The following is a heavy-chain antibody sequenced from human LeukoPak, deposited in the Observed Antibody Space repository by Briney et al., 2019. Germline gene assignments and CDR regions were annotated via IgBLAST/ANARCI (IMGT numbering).Heavy chain of an antibody. CDR2: ISGSGGNT. J-gene: IGHJ5*01. V-gene: IGHV3-23*01. CDR3: ARDIDWLDC. D-gene: IGHD2-15*01. CDR1: GFTFTNYA. Sequence: GSLRLSCAASGFTFTNYAMSWVRQAPGKGLEWVSAISGSGGNTYYADSVKGRFTISRDNSRNTLYLQMNSLRGEDTAVYYCARDIDWLDCWGQGTLVTVSS.